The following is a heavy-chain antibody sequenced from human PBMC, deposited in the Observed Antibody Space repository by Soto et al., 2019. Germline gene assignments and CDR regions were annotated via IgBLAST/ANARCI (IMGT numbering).Heavy chain of an antibody. D-gene: IGHD5-12*01. CDR3: ASQSSEWLLFAS. CDR2: ISSSSSTI. J-gene: IGHJ4*02. CDR1: GFTFSSYS. Sequence: PGGSLRLSCAASGFTFSSYSMNWVRQAPGKGLERVSYISSSSSTIYYADSVKGRCTIYKENAKNSLYLKMKSQRAEDTAVYYCASQSSEWLLFASWGQGT. V-gene: IGHV3-48*01.